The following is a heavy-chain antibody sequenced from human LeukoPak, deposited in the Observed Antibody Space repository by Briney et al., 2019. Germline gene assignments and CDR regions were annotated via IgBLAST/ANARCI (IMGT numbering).Heavy chain of an antibody. CDR3: ARVLSDSNYYYYYYMDV. Sequence: SVKVSCKASGGTFSSYAISWVRQAPGQGLEWMGGIIPIFGTANYAQKFQGRVTITADKSTSTAYMELSSLRSEDTAVYYCARVLSDSNYYYYYYMDVWGKGTTVTVSS. J-gene: IGHJ6*03. V-gene: IGHV1-69*06. CDR1: GGTFSSYA. CDR2: IIPIFGTA.